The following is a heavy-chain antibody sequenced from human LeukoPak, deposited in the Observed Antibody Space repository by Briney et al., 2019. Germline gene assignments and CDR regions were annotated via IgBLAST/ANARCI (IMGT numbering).Heavy chain of an antibody. CDR1: GFTFGSYT. V-gene: IGHV3-30*04. J-gene: IGHJ4*02. CDR2: ISYDGSNK. CDR3: ARDGDSSGYLYYFDY. D-gene: IGHD3-22*01. Sequence: GRSLRLSCAASGFTFGSYTMHWVRQAPGKGLEWVAVISYDGSNKYYADSVKGRFTISRDNFKNTLYLQMNSLRVEDTAVYYCARDGDSSGYLYYFDYWGQGTLVTVSS.